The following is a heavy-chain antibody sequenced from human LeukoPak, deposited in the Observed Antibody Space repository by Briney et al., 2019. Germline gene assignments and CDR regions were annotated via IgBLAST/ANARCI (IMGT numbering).Heavy chain of an antibody. V-gene: IGHV1-18*01. CDR3: ARDKAVTTEVTQHFQH. CDR2: ISAYNGYT. J-gene: IGHJ1*01. CDR1: GYTFTNYG. Sequence: ASVKVSCKASGYTFTNYGISWVRQAPGQGLEWMGWISAYNGYTDYAQKLQFRVTMTTDTSTSTAYMELRSLRSDNTAVYYCARDKAVTTEVTQHFQHWGQGTLVTVSS. D-gene: IGHD4-23*01.